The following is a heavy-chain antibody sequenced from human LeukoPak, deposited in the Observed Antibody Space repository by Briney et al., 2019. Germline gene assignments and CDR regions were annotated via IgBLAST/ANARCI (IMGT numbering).Heavy chain of an antibody. CDR2: IYTSGST. J-gene: IGHJ6*03. V-gene: IGHV4-61*02. CDR1: GDSISSASYY. D-gene: IGHD6-6*01. Sequence: SQTLSLTCTVSGDSISSASYYWSWIRQPAGKGLEWIGRIYTSGSTNYNPSLKSRVTMSVDASRSQFSLRLTSVTAADTAVYYCARWSGSVTARNYYYYMDVWGEGTTVTVSS. CDR3: ARWSGSVTARNYYYYMDV.